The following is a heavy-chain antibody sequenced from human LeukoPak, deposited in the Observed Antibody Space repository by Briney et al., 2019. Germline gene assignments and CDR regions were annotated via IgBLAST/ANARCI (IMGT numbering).Heavy chain of an antibody. CDR3: ARGGFGELSFWFDP. V-gene: IGHV1-69*13. CDR2: IIPVFGTA. Sequence: ASVTVSCKASGGSFSSYGFSWVRQAPGQGLEWMGGIIPVFGTANYAQKFQGRVTITADESTSTAYMELSNVRSEDTAVYYCARGGFGELSFWFDPWGQGTLVTVSS. J-gene: IGHJ5*02. CDR1: GGSFSSYG. D-gene: IGHD3-10*01.